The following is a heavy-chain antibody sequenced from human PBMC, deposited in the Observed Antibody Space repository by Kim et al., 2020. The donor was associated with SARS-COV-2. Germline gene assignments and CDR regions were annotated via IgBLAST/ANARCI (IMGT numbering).Heavy chain of an antibody. J-gene: IGHJ4*02. V-gene: IGHV3-30*02. D-gene: IGHD6-19*01. CDR3: AKREIAVADLDY. Sequence: YYPDSVNGRFTISRDNSKNTLDLHMNSLRAEDTAVYYCAKREIAVADLDYWGQGTLVTVSS.